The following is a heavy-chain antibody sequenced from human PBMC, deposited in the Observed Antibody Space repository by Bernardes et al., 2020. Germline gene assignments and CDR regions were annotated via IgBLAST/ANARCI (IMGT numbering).Heavy chain of an antibody. CDR3: ARHDYLDP. CDR2: IFSDGGK. V-gene: IGHV3-53*01. CDR1: GFTVSDDY. D-gene: IGHD5-12*01. Sequence: GVSLRLSRAASGFTVSDDYMSWVRQAPGKGPEWVSIIFSDGGKYYAYSVKGRFIFSRDDSNNMVYLQMNSLRADDTAVYYCARHDYLDPWGQGTLVTVSS. J-gene: IGHJ5*02.